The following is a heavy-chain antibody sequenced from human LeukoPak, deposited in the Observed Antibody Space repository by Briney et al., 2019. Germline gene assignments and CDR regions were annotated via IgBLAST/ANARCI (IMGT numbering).Heavy chain of an antibody. CDR3: ARDWSSNLDY. J-gene: IGHJ4*02. V-gene: IGHV3-21*01. CDR1: GFTFVSYG. D-gene: IGHD4-11*01. CDR2: VSSSSTYI. Sequence: TGGSLRLSCAASGFTFVSYGMNWVRQAPGKGLEWVSSVSSSSTYIYYADSVKGRFTISRDNAKNSVYLQMNSLRAEDTAVYYCARDWSSNLDYWGQGTLVTVSS.